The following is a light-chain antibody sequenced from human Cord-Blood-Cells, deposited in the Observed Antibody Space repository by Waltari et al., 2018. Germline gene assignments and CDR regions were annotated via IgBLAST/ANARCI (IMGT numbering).Light chain of an antibody. CDR2: GAS. CDR1: QSVSSSD. Sequence: EIVLTQSSGTLSLSPGGRATLSCRASQSVSSSDLAWYQQKPGQAPRLLIYGASSRATGIPDRLSGSGSGTDFTLTISRLEPGDFAVYYCQQYGSSPPTFGPGTKVDIK. CDR3: QQYGSSPPT. V-gene: IGKV3-20*01. J-gene: IGKJ3*01.